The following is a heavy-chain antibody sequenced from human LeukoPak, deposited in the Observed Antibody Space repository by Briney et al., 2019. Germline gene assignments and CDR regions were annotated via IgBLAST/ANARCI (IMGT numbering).Heavy chain of an antibody. V-gene: IGHV3-30*18. CDR2: ISYDGSNK. Sequence: GRSLRLSCAASGFTFSSYGMHWVRQAPGKGLEWVAVISYDGSNKYYADSVKGRFTISRDNSKNTLYLQMNSLRAEDTAVYYCAKDRVLRYFDWLSHPEGNWGQGTLVTVSS. CDR1: GFTFSSYG. CDR3: AKDRVLRYFDWLSHPEGN. J-gene: IGHJ4*02. D-gene: IGHD3-9*01.